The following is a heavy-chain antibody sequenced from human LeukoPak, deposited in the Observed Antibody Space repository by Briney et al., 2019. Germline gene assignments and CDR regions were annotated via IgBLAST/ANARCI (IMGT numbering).Heavy chain of an antibody. V-gene: IGHV1-2*02. CDR3: ARTSYGDYAVDY. J-gene: IGHJ4*02. CDR1: GYTFTGYY. D-gene: IGHD4-17*01. Sequence: ASVKVSCKASGYTFTGYYMHWVRQAPGQGLEWMGWINPNSGGTNYAQKFQGRVTMTRDTSISTAYMELSRLRSDDTAVYYCARTSYGDYAVDYWGQGTLVTVSS. CDR2: INPNSGGT.